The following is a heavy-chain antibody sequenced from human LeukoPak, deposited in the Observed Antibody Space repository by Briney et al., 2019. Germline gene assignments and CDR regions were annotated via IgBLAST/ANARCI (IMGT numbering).Heavy chain of an antibody. D-gene: IGHD3-3*01. CDR3: AGIPVFGVVLHQVPV. CDR1: GGSISSGGFY. V-gene: IGHV4-39*07. Sequence: SETLSLTCIVSGGSISSGGFYWGWIRQPPGKGLEWIGSIHYSGSTNYNPSLKSRVTISVDTSKNQFSLKLSSVTAADTAVYYCAGIPVFGVVLHQVPVWGKGTTVTVSS. J-gene: IGHJ6*04. CDR2: IHYSGST.